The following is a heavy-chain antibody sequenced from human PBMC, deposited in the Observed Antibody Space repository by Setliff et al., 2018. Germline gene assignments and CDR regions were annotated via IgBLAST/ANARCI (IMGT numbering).Heavy chain of an antibody. V-gene: IGHV3-30*18. D-gene: IGHD5-12*01. Sequence: GGSLRLSCAASGFTFSSHGMHWVRQAPVKGLEWVATISDDGTSEFYADSVKGRFTVFRDHSKNTLYLQMNSLSAEDTAVYYCAKVPNSGGYAGPFDFRGQGTLVTAPQ. J-gene: IGHJ4*02. CDR3: AKVPNSGGYAGPFDF. CDR2: ISDDGTSE. CDR1: GFTFSSHG.